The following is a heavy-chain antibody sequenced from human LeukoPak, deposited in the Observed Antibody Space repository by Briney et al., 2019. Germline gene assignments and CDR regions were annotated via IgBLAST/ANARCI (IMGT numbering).Heavy chain of an antibody. D-gene: IGHD6-6*01. J-gene: IGHJ4*02. CDR1: GGSISSYY. CDR2: IHTSGST. Sequence: SETLSLTCSVSGGSISSYYWSWIRQPGGKGLEWFGSIHTSGSTVHNPSLESRVTMSVDTSKNQYSLKLSSVTAADTAVYYCAREGSMTARPFVSIDYWGQGTLVTVSS. V-gene: IGHV4-4*07. CDR3: AREGSMTARPFVSIDY.